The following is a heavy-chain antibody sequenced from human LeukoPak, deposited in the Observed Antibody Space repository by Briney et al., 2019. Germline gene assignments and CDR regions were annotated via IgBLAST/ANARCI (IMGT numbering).Heavy chain of an antibody. D-gene: IGHD1-26*01. J-gene: IGHJ5*02. Sequence: PSETLSLTCTVSGGSISSSSYYWGWIRQPPGKGLEWIGSIYYSGSTYYNPSLKSRVTISVDTSKNQFSLKLSSVTAADTAVYYCARHREWENWFDPWGQGTLATVSS. CDR3: ARHREWENWFDP. CDR1: GGSISSSSYY. V-gene: IGHV4-39*01. CDR2: IYYSGST.